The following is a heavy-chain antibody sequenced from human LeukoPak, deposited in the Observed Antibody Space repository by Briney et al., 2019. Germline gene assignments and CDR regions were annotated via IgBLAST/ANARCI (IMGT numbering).Heavy chain of an antibody. CDR2: NSVDGGGT. Sequence: PGGSLRLSCAASGFTFSMYAMSWVRQAPGKGLEWISANSVDGGGTYYAGSGKGRFTISRDNSKSTRYLQMNSLRAEDTAVYYCGRALVRSSGNYYFDYWGQGTLVTVSS. V-gene: IGHV3-23*01. CDR3: GRALVRSSGNYYFDY. J-gene: IGHJ4*01. CDR1: GFTFSMYA. D-gene: IGHD3-10*01.